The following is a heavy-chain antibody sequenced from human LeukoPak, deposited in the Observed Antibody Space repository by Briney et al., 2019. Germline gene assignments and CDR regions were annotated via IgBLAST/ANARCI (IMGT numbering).Heavy chain of an antibody. J-gene: IGHJ4*02. CDR2: TSGSGGRT. D-gene: IGHD5-24*01. Sequence: PGGSLRLSCAASGFTFSSYAMSWARQAPGKGLEWVSATSGSGGRTYYADSVKGRFTISRDNSKNTLYLQMNSLRAEDTAVYYCTTPIHSRDGYNLAYWGQGTLVTVSS. V-gene: IGHV3-23*01. CDR1: GFTFSSYA. CDR3: TTPIHSRDGYNLAY.